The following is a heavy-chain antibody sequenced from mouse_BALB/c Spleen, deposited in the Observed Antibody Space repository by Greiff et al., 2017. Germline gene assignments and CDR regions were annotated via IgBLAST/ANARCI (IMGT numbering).Heavy chain of an antibody. J-gene: IGHJ4*01. D-gene: IGHD4-1*01. CDR1: GYSITSDYA. V-gene: IGHV3-2*02. CDR2: ISYSGST. CDR3: ARFWAYAMDY. Sequence: VQLKESGPGLVKPSQSLSLTCTVTGYSITSDYAWNWIRQFPGNKLAWMGYISYSGSTSYTPSLKSRISITRDTSKNQFFLQLNSVTTEDTATYYCARFWAYAMDYWGQGTSVTVSS.